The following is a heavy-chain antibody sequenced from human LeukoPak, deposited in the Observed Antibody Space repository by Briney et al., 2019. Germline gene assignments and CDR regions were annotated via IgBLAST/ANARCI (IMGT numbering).Heavy chain of an antibody. D-gene: IGHD4-17*01. CDR2: INTDNGDT. Sequence: ASVKVSCKASGFTFTNYGLSWVRQAPGQGLEWMGWINTDNGDTNYAQRVQDRVTMTTDTSTSTAYMQLRSLRPDDTAMYYCASLRYGHAINIWGQGTMVTASS. CDR1: GFTFTNYG. J-gene: IGHJ3*02. V-gene: IGHV1-18*01. CDR3: ASLRYGHAINI.